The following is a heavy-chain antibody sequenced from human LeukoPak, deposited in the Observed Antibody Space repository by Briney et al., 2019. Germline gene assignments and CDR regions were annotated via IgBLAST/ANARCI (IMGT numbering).Heavy chain of an antibody. Sequence: GGSLRLSCTASGFTFGDYTMSWVRQAPGKGLKWVGCSRSKTYGGTTEYAASVKGRFTISRDDSKSIAYLQMNSLKTEDTAVYYCTRSRQLDYWGQGTLVTVSS. CDR1: GFTFGDYT. CDR2: SRSKTYGGTT. J-gene: IGHJ4*02. V-gene: IGHV3-49*04. CDR3: TRSRQLDY. D-gene: IGHD2-2*01.